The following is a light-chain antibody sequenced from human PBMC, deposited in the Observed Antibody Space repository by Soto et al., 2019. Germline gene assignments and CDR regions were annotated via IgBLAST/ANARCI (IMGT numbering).Light chain of an antibody. V-gene: IGKV1-39*01. CDR3: QQYGSSFFT. CDR2: AAS. Sequence: DIQMTQSPSSLSTSVGDRVTITCRASQSIGIYLNWYQQRPGKAPKLLIYAASSLQSGVPSRFSGSGSGTDFTLTISRLEPEDFAEYFCQQYGSSFFTFGGGTKVDIK. J-gene: IGKJ4*01. CDR1: QSIGIY.